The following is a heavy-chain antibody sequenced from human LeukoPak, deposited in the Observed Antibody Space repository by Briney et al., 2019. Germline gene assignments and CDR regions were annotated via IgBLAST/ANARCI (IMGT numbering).Heavy chain of an antibody. Sequence: SDTLSLIRTVSGGSISISSYFWAWIPQPPGKGLEWIGSVYDSGSTNYNPSLKSRVTISVDTSKNQFSLKLSSVTAADTAVYYCARGDYGGNAGLWGQGTLVTVSS. J-gene: IGHJ4*02. CDR2: VYDSGST. D-gene: IGHD4-23*01. V-gene: IGHV4-39*07. CDR1: GGSISISSYF. CDR3: ARGDYGGNAGL.